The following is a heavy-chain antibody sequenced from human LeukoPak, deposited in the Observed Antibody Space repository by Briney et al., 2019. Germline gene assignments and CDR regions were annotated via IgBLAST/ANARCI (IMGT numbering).Heavy chain of an antibody. CDR2: MGSGGSTM. Sequence: GGSLRLSCAASGLTFTSAWMSWVRQAPGKGLEWVSYMGSGGSTMFYADFVKGRFTMSRDIAENSVYLQMNSLRAEDTGVYYCAREAGNFWSGYYVTWGQGTLVTVSS. J-gene: IGHJ1*01. D-gene: IGHD3-3*01. CDR3: AREAGNFWSGYYVT. V-gene: IGHV3-48*04. CDR1: GLTFTSAW.